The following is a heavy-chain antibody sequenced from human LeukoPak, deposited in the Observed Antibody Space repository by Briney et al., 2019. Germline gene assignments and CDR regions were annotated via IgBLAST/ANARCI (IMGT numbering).Heavy chain of an antibody. CDR1: GYTFTSCD. D-gene: IGHD1-26*01. V-gene: IGHV1-8*03. Sequence: ASVKVSCKASGYTFTSCDINWVRQATGQGLEWMGWMNPNSGNTGYAQKFQGRVTITRNTSISTAYMELSSLRSEDTAVYYCARGPAPKSGSYSMFGRMGYYFDYWGQGTLVTVSS. CDR3: ARGPAPKSGSYSMFGRMGYYFDY. CDR2: MNPNSGNT. J-gene: IGHJ4*02.